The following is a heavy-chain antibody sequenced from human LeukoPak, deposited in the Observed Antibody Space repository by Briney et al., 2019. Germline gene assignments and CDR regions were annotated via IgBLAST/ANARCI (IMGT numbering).Heavy chain of an antibody. Sequence: PGGSLRLSRAASGFNCSIYAMLWVREAPGKAREWVAVISYDGSNKYYADSVKGRFTISRDNSKNSLYLQMNSLRNEDTAVYYCARTSGPYGSGSYYQSWGQGTLVTVSS. V-gene: IGHV3-30-3*01. D-gene: IGHD3-10*01. J-gene: IGHJ5*02. CDR1: GFNCSIYA. CDR3: ARTSGPYGSGSYYQS. CDR2: ISYDGSNK.